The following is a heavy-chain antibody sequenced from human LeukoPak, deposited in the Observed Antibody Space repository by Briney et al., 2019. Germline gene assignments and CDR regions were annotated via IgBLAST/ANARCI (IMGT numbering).Heavy chain of an antibody. Sequence: PGGSLRLSCAASGFTFNSYAMSWVRQAPGRGLEWVSAISGSGGSTYYADSVKGRFTMSRDNSKNTLYLQMNSLRAEDTAVYYCAKDPTSHFDSSGWSYFDYWGQGTLVTVSS. CDR2: ISGSGGST. V-gene: IGHV3-23*01. CDR1: GFTFNSYA. D-gene: IGHD3-22*01. CDR3: AKDPTSHFDSSGWSYFDY. J-gene: IGHJ4*02.